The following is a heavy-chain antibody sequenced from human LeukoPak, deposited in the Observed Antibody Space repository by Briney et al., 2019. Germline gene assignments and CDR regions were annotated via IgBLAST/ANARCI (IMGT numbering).Heavy chain of an antibody. V-gene: IGHV3-7*01. CDR1: GFTFSSYW. CDR3: ARDEGYYYDSSGYYLFDY. J-gene: IGHJ4*02. Sequence: GGSLRLSCAASGFTFSSYWMSWVRQAPGKGLEWVANVKQDGSEKYYLDSVKGRFTISRDNAKNSLYLQMNSLRAEDTAVYYCARDEGYYYDSSGYYLFDYWGQGTLVTVSS. CDR2: VKQDGSEK. D-gene: IGHD3-22*01.